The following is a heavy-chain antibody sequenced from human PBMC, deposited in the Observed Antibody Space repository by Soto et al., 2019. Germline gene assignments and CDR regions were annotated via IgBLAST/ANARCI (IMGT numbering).Heavy chain of an antibody. Sequence: TLSLTCGISGDSVPSNSPAWKWIRQSPARGLGWVGRTYYRSKLYNDYAVSVQSQLAINPDPSQHQSSLQLNSVPAEDTAGYYCARGGVGMYYDRRGPSSATSDGRDAWGQGTP. V-gene: IGHV6-1*01. D-gene: IGHD3-22*01. CDR2: TYYRSKLYN. J-gene: IGHJ6*02. CDR1: GDSVPSNSPA. CDR3: ARGGVGMYYDRRGPSSATSDGRDA.